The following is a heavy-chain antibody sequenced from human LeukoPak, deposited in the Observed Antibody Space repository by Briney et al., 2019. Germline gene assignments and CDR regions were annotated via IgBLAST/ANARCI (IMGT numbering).Heavy chain of an antibody. CDR2: IYYSGST. J-gene: IGHJ6*04. D-gene: IGHD3-10*01. CDR3: ARENYYGSGKLDV. CDR1: GGSISSSSYY. Sequence: SETLSLTCTVSGGSISSSSYYWGWIRQPPGKGLEGIGSIYYSGSTYYNPSLKSRVTISVDTSKNQFSLKLSSVTAADTAVYYCARENYYGSGKLDVWGKGTTVTISS. V-gene: IGHV4-39*07.